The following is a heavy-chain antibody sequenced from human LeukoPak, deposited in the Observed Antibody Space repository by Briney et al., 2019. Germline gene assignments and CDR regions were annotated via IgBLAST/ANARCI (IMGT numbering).Heavy chain of an antibody. D-gene: IGHD5/OR15-5a*01. CDR3: AKDIMSSTALDY. V-gene: IGHV3-30*02. CDR1: GFTFSSYG. J-gene: IGHJ4*02. Sequence: GGSPRLSCAASGFTFSSYGMHWVRQAPGKGLEWVAFIRYDGSNKYYADSVKGRSTISRDNSKNTLYLQMNSLRAEDTAVYYCAKDIMSSTALDYWGQGTLVTVSS. CDR2: IRYDGSNK.